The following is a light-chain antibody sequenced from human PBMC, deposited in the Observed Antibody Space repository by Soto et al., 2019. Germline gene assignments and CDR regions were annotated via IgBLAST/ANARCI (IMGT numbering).Light chain of an antibody. V-gene: IGKV1-5*03. J-gene: IGKJ1*01. Sequence: DIQMTQSPSTLSASVGDRVTITCRASQSISTWLAWYQQKPVKAPKLLIYKASSLESGVPSRFSGSGSGTEFTLTISSLQPDDSATYYCQQYINRWTFGQGTKVEIK. CDR2: KAS. CDR3: QQYINRWT. CDR1: QSISTW.